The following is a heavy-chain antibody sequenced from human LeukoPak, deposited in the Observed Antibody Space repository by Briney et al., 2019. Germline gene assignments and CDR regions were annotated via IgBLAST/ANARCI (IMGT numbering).Heavy chain of an antibody. Sequence: GGSVRVSCKASGYSLTELFTHWGGEAPGKGLEEMGCFVPGSDEILYEQKVQDRVTMTEDTSTDTAYMELSSLRSEDTALYYCATGTHYDLLPFWGQETLVTVSS. CDR3: ATGTHYDLLPF. CDR1: GYSLTELF. CDR2: FVPGSDEI. J-gene: IGHJ4*02. V-gene: IGHV1-24*01. D-gene: IGHD3-9*01.